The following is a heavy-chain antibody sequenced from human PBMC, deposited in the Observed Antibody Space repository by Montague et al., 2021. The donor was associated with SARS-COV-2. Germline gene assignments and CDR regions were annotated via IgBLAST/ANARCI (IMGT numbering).Heavy chain of an antibody. Sequence: SLRLSCAASGFTFSSYWMSWVRQAPGKGLEWVANIKQDGSEKYYVDSVKGRFTISRDNAKNSLYLQMNSLRAEDTAVYYCARDSFWSGYYTDYYGMDVRGQGTTVTVSS. J-gene: IGHJ6*02. D-gene: IGHD3-3*01. CDR2: IKQDGSEK. CDR3: ARDSFWSGYYTDYYGMDV. V-gene: IGHV3-7*01. CDR1: GFTFSSYW.